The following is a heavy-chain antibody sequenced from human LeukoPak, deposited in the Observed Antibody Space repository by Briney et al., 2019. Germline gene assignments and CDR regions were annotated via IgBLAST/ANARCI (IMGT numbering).Heavy chain of an antibody. V-gene: IGHV3-48*04. CDR1: GFTFSSYS. J-gene: IGHJ4*02. CDR2: ISSSSITI. CDR3: ARGGYSFDY. Sequence: PGGSLRLSCAASGFTFSSYSLNWVRQAPGKGLEWVSFISSSSITIYYADSVKGRFTISRDNAEKSLYLQMNSLRVEDTAVYYCARGGYSFDYLGQGTLVTVSS. D-gene: IGHD5-12*01.